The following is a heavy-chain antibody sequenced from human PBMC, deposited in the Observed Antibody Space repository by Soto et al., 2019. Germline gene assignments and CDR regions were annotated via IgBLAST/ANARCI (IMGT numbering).Heavy chain of an antibody. CDR2: INPNSGGT. CDR3: ARVVEVCSSTSCYIRFDP. Sequence: PLASVKVSCKASGYTFTGYYMHWVRQAPGQGLEWMGWINPNSGGTNYAQKFQGWVTMTRDTSISTAYMELSRLRSDDTAVYYCARVVEVCSSTSCYIRFDPWGQGTLVTAPQ. J-gene: IGHJ5*02. CDR1: GYTFTGYY. D-gene: IGHD2-2*02. V-gene: IGHV1-2*04.